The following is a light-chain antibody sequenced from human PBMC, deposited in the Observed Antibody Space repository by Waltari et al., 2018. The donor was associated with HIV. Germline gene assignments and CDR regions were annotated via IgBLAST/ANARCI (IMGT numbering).Light chain of an antibody. J-gene: IGKJ4*01. V-gene: IGKV2-28*01. Sequence: IVMTQSPLSLHVTPGEPAYISCRSSQSLLHSNAYNYLDWYLQKPGQSPQLLIYLGSNRASGVPDRFSGSGSGTDFTLKISRVEAEDVGVYYCMQALQTPLTFGGGTKVEIK. CDR2: LGS. CDR3: MQALQTPLT. CDR1: QSLLHSNAYNY.